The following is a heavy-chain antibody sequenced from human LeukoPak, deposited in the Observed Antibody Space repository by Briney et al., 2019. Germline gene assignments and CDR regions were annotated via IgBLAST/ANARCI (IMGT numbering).Heavy chain of an antibody. CDR3: ARDGNIAVAGLYYYYGMDV. V-gene: IGHV3-33*01. Sequence: GGSLRLSCAASGFTFSSYGMHWVRQAPGKGLEWVAVIWYDGSNKYYADSVKGRFTISRDNSKNTLYLQMNSPRAEDTAVYYCARDGNIAVAGLYYYYGMDVWGQGTTVTISS. CDR1: GFTFSSYG. J-gene: IGHJ6*02. D-gene: IGHD6-19*01. CDR2: IWYDGSNK.